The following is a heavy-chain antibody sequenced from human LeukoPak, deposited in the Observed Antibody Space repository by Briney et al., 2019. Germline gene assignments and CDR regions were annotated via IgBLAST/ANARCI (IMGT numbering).Heavy chain of an antibody. Sequence: GASVKVSCKASGYTFTAYYMHWVRQAPGQGLEWMGWINPNSGGTNYAQKFQGRVTMTRDTSINTAYMELSRLRSDDTAVYYCARHFFCSGGSCYFGYYYYGMDVWGQGTTVTVSS. CDR3: ARHFFCSGGSCYFGYYYYGMDV. D-gene: IGHD2-15*01. J-gene: IGHJ6*02. CDR1: GYTFTAYY. CDR2: INPNSGGT. V-gene: IGHV1-2*02.